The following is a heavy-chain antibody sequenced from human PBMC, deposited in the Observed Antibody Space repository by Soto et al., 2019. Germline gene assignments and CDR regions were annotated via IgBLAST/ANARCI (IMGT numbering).Heavy chain of an antibody. Sequence: PSETLSLTCAVYGGSFSGYYCSWIRQPPGKGLEWIGEINHSGSTNYNPSLKSRVTISVDTSKNQFSLKLSSVTAADTAVYYCARGRVAGIGYYYGMDVWGQGTTVTVSS. CDR2: INHSGST. V-gene: IGHV4-34*01. CDR3: ARGRVAGIGYYYGMDV. D-gene: IGHD6-19*01. J-gene: IGHJ6*02. CDR1: GGSFSGYY.